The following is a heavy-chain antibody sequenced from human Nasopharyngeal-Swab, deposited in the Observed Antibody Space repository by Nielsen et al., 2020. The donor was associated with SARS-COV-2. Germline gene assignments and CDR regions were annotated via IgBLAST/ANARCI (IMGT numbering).Heavy chain of an antibody. J-gene: IGHJ6*02. CDR3: ARDGVRPGYSSGWKYYYYGMDV. CDR1: GFTFSMYS. V-gene: IGHV3-30*03. CDR2: ISYDGSNK. Sequence: GGSLRLFCAASGFTFSMYSMNWVRQAPGKGLEWVAVISYDGSNKNYADSVKGRFTISRDNSKNTLYLQMNSLRAEDTAVYYCARDGVRPGYSSGWKYYYYGMDVWGQGTTVTVSS. D-gene: IGHD6-19*01.